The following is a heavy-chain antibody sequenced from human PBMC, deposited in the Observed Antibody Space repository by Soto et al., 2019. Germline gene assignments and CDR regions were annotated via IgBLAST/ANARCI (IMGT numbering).Heavy chain of an antibody. D-gene: IGHD6-13*01. CDR1: GGSISSGGYY. CDR3: ASSFGVAAAGPFDY. Sequence: QVQLQESGPGLVKPSQTLSLTCTVSGGSISSGGYYWSWIRQHPGKGLEWIGYIYSSGSTYYTPSLTSRVTIPVDTSKNPFSLERSSVTAADTAVYYCASSFGVAAAGPFDYWGQGTLVTVSS. J-gene: IGHJ4*02. CDR2: IYSSGST. V-gene: IGHV4-31*03.